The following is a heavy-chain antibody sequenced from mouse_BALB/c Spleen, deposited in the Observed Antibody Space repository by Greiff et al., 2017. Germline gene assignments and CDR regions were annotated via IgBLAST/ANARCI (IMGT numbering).Heavy chain of an antibody. Sequence: EVQGVESGGGLVQPGGSRKLSCAASGFTFSSFGMHWVRQAPEKGLEWVAYISSGSSTIYYADTVKGRFTISRDNPKNTLFLQMTSLRSEDTAMYYCARGGLNFLYAMDYWGQGTSVTVSS. V-gene: IGHV5-17*02. CDR3: ARGGLNFLYAMDY. D-gene: IGHD1-3*01. CDR2: ISSGSSTI. CDR1: GFTFSSFG. J-gene: IGHJ4*01.